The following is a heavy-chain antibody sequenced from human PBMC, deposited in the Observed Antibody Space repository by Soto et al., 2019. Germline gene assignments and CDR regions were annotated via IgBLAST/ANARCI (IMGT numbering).Heavy chain of an antibody. CDR1: GFTFSNYW. Sequence: EVQLVESGGGLVQPGGSLRLSCAASGFTFSNYWMHWVRQAPGEGLVWVSRIKGDGSSTSDADSVRGRFTISRDNAKNTVYLQMTRLRAEDTAVYYCASHVSQWRENTFDYWGQGTLVTVSS. J-gene: IGHJ4*02. D-gene: IGHD6-19*01. CDR3: ASHVSQWRENTFDY. V-gene: IGHV3-74*01. CDR2: IKGDGSST.